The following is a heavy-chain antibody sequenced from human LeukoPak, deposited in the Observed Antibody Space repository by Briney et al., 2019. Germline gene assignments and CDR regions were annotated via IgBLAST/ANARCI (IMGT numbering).Heavy chain of an antibody. D-gene: IGHD2-15*01. J-gene: IGHJ5*01. CDR2: IDLNGNHI. Sequence: GGSLRPSCVGSGFPFSSYSMNWVRQAPGKGLEWVSSIDLNGNHINYADSVKDRFTISRDNAKNSLFLQMDSLRVEDTAVYYCARDRGLGLPNWFTSWGQGTLVTVSS. V-gene: IGHV3-21*01. CDR3: ARDRGLGLPNWFTS. CDR1: GFPFSSYS.